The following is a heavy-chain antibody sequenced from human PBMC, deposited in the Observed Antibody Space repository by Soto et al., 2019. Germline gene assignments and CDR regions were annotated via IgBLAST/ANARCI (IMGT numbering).Heavy chain of an antibody. J-gene: IGHJ6*03. V-gene: IGHV1-24*01. CDR2: FDPEDGET. D-gene: IGHD3-3*01. CDR3: ARGGAIFGVVIIPGSRVDYYMDV. Sequence: GASVKVSCKVSGYTLTELSMHWVRQAPGKGLEWMGGFDPEDGETIYAQKFQGRVTMTEDTSTDTAYMELSSLRSEDTAVYYCARGGAIFGVVIIPGSRVDYYMDVWGKGTTVTVSS. CDR1: GYTLTELS.